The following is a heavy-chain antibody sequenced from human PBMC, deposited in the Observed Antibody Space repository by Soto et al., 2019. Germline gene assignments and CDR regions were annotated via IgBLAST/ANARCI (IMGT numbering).Heavy chain of an antibody. V-gene: IGHV3-30*18. Sequence: HGCSLRLCCAACGDSVRTYAMPLVRQATGKGLERVALMSYDGSVKDYADSVKGRFSISRDNSKNTLYLQMNSLRAEDAAVYYCAKDLHSTRSPHFDYSGQGALVTVSS. CDR2: MSYDGSVK. J-gene: IGHJ4*02. D-gene: IGHD6-13*01. CDR3: AKDLHSTRSPHFDY. CDR1: GDSVRTYA.